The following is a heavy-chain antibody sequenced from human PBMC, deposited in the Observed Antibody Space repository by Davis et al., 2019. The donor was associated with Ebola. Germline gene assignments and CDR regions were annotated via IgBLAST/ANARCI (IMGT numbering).Heavy chain of an antibody. CDR3: ARELVVVIATSDYYYGMDV. J-gene: IGHJ6*02. CDR1: GYTFTSYY. D-gene: IGHD2-21*01. CDR2: INPSGGST. V-gene: IGHV1-46*01. Sequence: ASVKVSCKASGYTFTSYYMHWVRQAPGQGLEWMGIINPSGGSTSYAQKFQGRVTMTRDTSTSTVYMELSSLRSEDTAVYYCARELVVVIATSDYYYGMDVWGQGTTVTVSS.